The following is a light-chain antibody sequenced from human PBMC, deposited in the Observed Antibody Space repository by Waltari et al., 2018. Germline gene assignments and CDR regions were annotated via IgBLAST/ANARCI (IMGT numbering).Light chain of an antibody. CDR2: GAS. CDR3: QQYQTFRT. CDR1: QSVSSN. J-gene: IGKJ1*01. Sequence: EIVMTQSPATLSVSPGERATLSCRASQSVSSNLAWYQQKPGQAPRLLIYGASTRATGIPARFSGSGSGTEFTLTISTLQPDDFATYYCQQYQTFRTFGRGTRVELK. V-gene: IGKV3-15*01.